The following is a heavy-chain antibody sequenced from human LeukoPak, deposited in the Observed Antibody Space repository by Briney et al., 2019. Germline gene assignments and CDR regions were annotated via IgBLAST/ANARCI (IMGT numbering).Heavy chain of an antibody. J-gene: IGHJ3*02. CDR3: VRDSNGQTRADDPFDI. Sequence: GASVKVSCRASGYTFTNVDINWVRQASGQGLEWVGWMNPNSGNTGYAQNFQGRVTITRDTPISTAYMELSSLTSEDTAVYYCVRDSNGQTRADDPFDIWGQGTMVTVSS. CDR1: GYTFTNVD. CDR2: MNPNSGNT. D-gene: IGHD6-19*01. V-gene: IGHV1-8*02.